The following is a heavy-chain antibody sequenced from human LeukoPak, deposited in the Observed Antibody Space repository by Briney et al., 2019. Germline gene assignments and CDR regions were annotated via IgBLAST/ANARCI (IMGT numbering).Heavy chain of an antibody. Sequence: GGSLRLSCAASGFTFSSYAMHWVRQAPGKGLEWVAVISYNGRNIYYADSVKGRFTISRDNSKNTLYLQMTSLSADDTALYYCARDQGGYSSNWAHFDYWGQGTLVTVSS. CDR2: ISYNGRNI. D-gene: IGHD6-13*01. CDR1: GFTFSSYA. CDR3: ARDQGGYSSNWAHFDY. J-gene: IGHJ4*02. V-gene: IGHV3-30*14.